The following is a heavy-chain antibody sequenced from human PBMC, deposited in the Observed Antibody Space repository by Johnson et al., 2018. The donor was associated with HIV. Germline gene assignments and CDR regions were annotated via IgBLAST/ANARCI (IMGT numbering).Heavy chain of an antibody. D-gene: IGHD6-19*01. CDR1: GLTFSYHA. CDR3: ARDLTVARLVFDM. J-gene: IGHJ3*02. CDR2: ISYDGSYK. V-gene: IGHV3-30*14. Sequence: QVQLLEPGGGLVQPGPSLRLSCPPSGLTFSYHAMSWPRQAPAKGLVWVAAISYDGSYKYYADSVKGRFTISRDNSKNTLYLQMNSLRAEDTAVYYCARDLTVARLVFDMWGQGTMVTVSS.